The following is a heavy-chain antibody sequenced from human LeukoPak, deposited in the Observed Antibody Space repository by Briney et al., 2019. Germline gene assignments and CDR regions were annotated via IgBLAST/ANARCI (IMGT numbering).Heavy chain of an antibody. CDR2: IYTSGNT. CDR1: GGSISSYY. J-gene: IGHJ4*02. V-gene: IGHV4-4*07. Sequence: PSETLSLTCTVPGGSISSYYWSWIRQPAGKGLEWIGRIYTSGNTNYNPSLKSRVTMSVDTSKNQFSLKLSSVTAADTAVYYCASSAIVGATYYFDYWGQGTLVTVSS. CDR3: ASSAIVGATYYFDY. D-gene: IGHD1-26*01.